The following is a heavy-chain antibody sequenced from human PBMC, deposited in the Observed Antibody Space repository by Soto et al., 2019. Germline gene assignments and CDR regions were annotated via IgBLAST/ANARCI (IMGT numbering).Heavy chain of an antibody. CDR1: GGSISTGGYY. CDR3: ARVEAGGDLIED. Sequence: QVQLQESGPGLVKPSQTLSLTCTVSGGSISTGGYYWSWIRQHPGEGLDWIGYIYYTGGAYYNPSLKSRVVISVDTSKNQFSLRLSSVTAADTAVYFCARVEAGGDLIEDWGPGTLVTVSS. V-gene: IGHV4-31*03. CDR2: IYYTGGA. J-gene: IGHJ4*02. D-gene: IGHD4-17*01.